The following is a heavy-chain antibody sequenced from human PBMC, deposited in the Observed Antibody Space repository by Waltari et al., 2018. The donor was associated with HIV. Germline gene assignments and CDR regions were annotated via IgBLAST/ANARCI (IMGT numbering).Heavy chain of an antibody. V-gene: IGHV4-39*01. Sequence: QLHLQESGPGLVKPSETLALTCTVSGGSITRNDFYWAWIRQPTGKGLEWIGLMYNSGTTDYNPSLKSRVSMSRDTSKNRFSLRLHSVTAADTAIYYCARRGDGFNQHARLDHWGPGTLVTVSS. CDR3: ARRGDGFNQHARLDH. CDR2: MYNSGTT. CDR1: GGSITRNDFY. J-gene: IGHJ4*02. D-gene: IGHD2-2*01.